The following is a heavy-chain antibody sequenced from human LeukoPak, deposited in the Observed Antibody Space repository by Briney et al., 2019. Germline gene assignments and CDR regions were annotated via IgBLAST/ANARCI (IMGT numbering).Heavy chain of an antibody. V-gene: IGHV3-48*04. CDR3: ARGVSSSWYWFDP. CDR1: GFTFSSYW. CDR2: ISSSGSTI. Sequence: GGSLRLSCAASGFTFSSYWMSWVRQAPGKGLEWVSYISSSGSTIYYADSVKGRFTISRDNAKNSLYLQMNSLRAEDTAVYYCARGVSSSWYWFDPWGQGTLVTVSS. J-gene: IGHJ5*02. D-gene: IGHD6-13*01.